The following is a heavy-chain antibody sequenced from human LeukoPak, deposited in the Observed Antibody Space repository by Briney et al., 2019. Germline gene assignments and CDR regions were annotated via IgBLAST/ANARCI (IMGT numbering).Heavy chain of an antibody. V-gene: IGHV1-18*01. CDR3: ARTPRRGLRIIDEYAFDI. Sequence: ASVKVSCKASGYTFTSYAMNWVRQAPGQGLEWMGWISAYNGNTNYAQKLQGRVTMTTDTSTSTAYMELSSLRSEDTAVYYCARTPRRGLRIIDEYAFDIWGQGTMVTVSS. D-gene: IGHD3-16*01. J-gene: IGHJ3*02. CDR2: ISAYNGNT. CDR1: GYTFTSYA.